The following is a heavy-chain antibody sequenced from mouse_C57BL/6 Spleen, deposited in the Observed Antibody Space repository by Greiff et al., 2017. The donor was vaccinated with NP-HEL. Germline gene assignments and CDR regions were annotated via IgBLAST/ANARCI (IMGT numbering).Heavy chain of an antibody. CDR3: ARRLAYFDY. V-gene: IGHV1-69*01. J-gene: IGHJ2*01. D-gene: IGHD1-2*01. CDR2: IDPSDSYT. Sequence: VQLQQPGAELVMPGASVKLSCKASGYTFTSYWMHWVKQRPGQGLEWIGEIDPSDSYTNYNQKFKAKSTLTVDKSSSTAYMQLSSLTSEDSAVYYCARRLAYFDYWGQCTTLTVSS. CDR1: GYTFTSYW.